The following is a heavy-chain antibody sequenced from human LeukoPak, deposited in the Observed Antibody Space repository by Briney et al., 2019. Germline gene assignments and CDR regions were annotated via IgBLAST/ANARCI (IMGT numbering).Heavy chain of an antibody. CDR3: ANGGYFLPHDY. D-gene: IGHD2-15*01. Sequence: GGSLRLSCAASGFIFSDYGMHWVRQAPGKGLEWVAVLAYDGSNQYYADSVKGRFTISRDNSKNTLYLQMNSLRAEDTAVYYCANGGYFLPHDYWGQGTLVTVSS. CDR2: LAYDGSNQ. J-gene: IGHJ4*02. CDR1: GFIFSDYG. V-gene: IGHV3-30*18.